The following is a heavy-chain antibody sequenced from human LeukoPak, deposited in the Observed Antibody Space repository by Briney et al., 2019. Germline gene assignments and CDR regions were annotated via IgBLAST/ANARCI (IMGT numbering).Heavy chain of an antibody. V-gene: IGHV3-30*18. CDR1: GFTFSFSG. D-gene: IGHD6-13*01. J-gene: IGHJ4*02. Sequence: GRSLRLSCAASGFTFSFSGMYWVRQAPGKGLEWVAFISDDGSRKYYADSVKGRFTISRGNSKNTLFLQMNSLRTEDTAVYYCAKDRSTTWSFDYWGQGTLVTVSS. CDR3: AKDRSTTWSFDY. CDR2: ISDDGSRK.